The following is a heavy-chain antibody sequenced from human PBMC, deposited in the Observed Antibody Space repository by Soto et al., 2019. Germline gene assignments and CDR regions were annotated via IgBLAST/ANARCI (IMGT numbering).Heavy chain of an antibody. Sequence: ASVKVSCKASGYTFTSYDINWVRQATGQGLEWMGWMNANSGNTGYAQKLQGRVTMTRNTSISTAYMELRSLRSDDTAVYYCARDVAFDIWGQGTMVTVSS. J-gene: IGHJ3*02. V-gene: IGHV1-8*01. CDR3: ARDVAFDI. CDR1: GYTFTSYD. CDR2: MNANSGNT.